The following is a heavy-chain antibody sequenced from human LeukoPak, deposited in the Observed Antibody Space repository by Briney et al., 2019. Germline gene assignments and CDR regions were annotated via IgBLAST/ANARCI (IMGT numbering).Heavy chain of an antibody. J-gene: IGHJ4*02. CDR2: ISAYNGET. Sequence: ASVKVSCKASGYTFTSYGITWVRQAPGHGLKWMGWISAYNGETNYAQRLQGRVTLTTDTSTTTAYMDLRSLRSDDTAVYYCARIRPTMQGWGFDYWGQGTLVTVPS. D-gene: IGHD5-12*01. V-gene: IGHV1-18*01. CDR3: ARIRPTMQGWGFDY. CDR1: GYTFTSYG.